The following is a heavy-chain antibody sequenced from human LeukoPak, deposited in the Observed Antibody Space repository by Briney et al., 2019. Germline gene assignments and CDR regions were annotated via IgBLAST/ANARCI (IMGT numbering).Heavy chain of an antibody. J-gene: IGHJ4*02. CDR1: GVTFDDYA. D-gene: IGHD5-24*01. Sequence: PGGSLRLSCAASGVTFDDYAMHWVRQAPGKGLEWVSLISGDCGSTYYAYSLNGRFTLSRDNSKTSLYLQMNSMRTEDTALYYCAKGEMVTYFDYWGQGTLVTVSS. V-gene: IGHV3-43*02. CDR2: ISGDCGST. CDR3: AKGEMVTYFDY.